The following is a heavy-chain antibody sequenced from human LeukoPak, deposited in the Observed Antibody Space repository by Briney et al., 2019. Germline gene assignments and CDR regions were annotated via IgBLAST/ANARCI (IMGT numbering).Heavy chain of an antibody. D-gene: IGHD1-26*01. CDR2: IIPIFGTA. CDR1: GGTFGSYA. Sequence: ASVKVSCKASGGTFGSYAISWVRQAPGQGLEWMGGIIPIFGTANYAQKFQGRVTITADESTSTAYMELSSLRSEDTAVYYCARHPLVSGSYLGHFDYWGQGTLVTVSS. CDR3: ARHPLVSGSYLGHFDY. J-gene: IGHJ4*02. V-gene: IGHV1-69*13.